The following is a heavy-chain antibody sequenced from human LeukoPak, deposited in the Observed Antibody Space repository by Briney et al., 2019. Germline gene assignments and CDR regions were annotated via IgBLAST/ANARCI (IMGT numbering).Heavy chain of an antibody. CDR1: GFTFSSYG. V-gene: IGHV3-30*02. J-gene: IGHJ4*02. CDR3: AKGYSSSSPLDY. Sequence: PGGSLRLSCAASGFTFSSYGMHWVRQAPGKGLEWVAFIRYDGSNKYYADSVKGRFTISRDNSKNTLYLQMNSLRAEDTAVYYCAKGYSSSSPLDYWGQGTLVTVSS. CDR2: IRYDGSNK. D-gene: IGHD6-6*01.